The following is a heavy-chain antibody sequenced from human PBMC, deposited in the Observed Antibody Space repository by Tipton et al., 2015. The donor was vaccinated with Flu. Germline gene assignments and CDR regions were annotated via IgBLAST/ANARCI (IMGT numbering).Heavy chain of an antibody. CDR2: ISTSGST. V-gene: IGHV4-4*07. J-gene: IGHJ3*02. CDR1: GGSISTSY. D-gene: IGHD5-12*01. CDR3: ARDLRGYSGYTGGDAFDM. Sequence: TLSLTCTVSGGSISTSYWSWIRQPAGKGLEWIGRISTSGSTNYNASLESRVTLSRDTSKNHISLRLTSVTAADTALYYCARDLRGYSGYTGGDAFDMWGRGIMVFVSS.